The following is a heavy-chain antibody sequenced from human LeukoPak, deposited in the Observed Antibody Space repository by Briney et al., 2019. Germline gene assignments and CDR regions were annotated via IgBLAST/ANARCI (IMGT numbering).Heavy chain of an antibody. Sequence: SEALSLTCTVSGGSISSYYWSWIRQPPGKGLEGVGYIYYSGSTNYNPSLKSRVTISVETSKNEFSLKLRSVTAADTAVYYCARVTGYRIEDYFDYWGRGTLVTVSS. J-gene: IGHJ4*02. V-gene: IGHV4-59*01. CDR3: ARVTGYRIEDYFDY. CDR2: IYYSGST. D-gene: IGHD6-13*01. CDR1: GGSISSYY.